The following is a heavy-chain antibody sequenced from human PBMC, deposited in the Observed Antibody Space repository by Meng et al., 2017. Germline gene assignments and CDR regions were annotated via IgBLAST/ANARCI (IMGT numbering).Heavy chain of an antibody. CDR3: AREATYYCDSRVIGWGFFDY. J-gene: IGHJ4*02. D-gene: IGHD3-22*01. V-gene: IGHV4-61*01. Sequence: SETLSLTCTVSGGPVSSGSYYWSWIRQPPGKGLEWIGYIYYSGSTTYNPSLKSRVTISVDTSKNQFSLKLNSVTAADTDVYCCAREATYYCDSRVIGWGFFDYWGQGTLVTVSS. CDR1: GGPVSSGSYY. CDR2: IYYSGST.